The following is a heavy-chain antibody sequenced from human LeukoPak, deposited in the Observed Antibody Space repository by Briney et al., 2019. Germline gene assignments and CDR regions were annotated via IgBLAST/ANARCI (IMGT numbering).Heavy chain of an antibody. CDR1: GGTLSSYA. D-gene: IGHD6-13*01. Sequence: GSSVKVSCKASGGTLSSYAISWVRQAPGQGLEWMGGIIPIFGTANYAQKFQGRVTITADESTSTAYMELSSLRSEDTAVYYCARGLLGEAAAPSFDYWGQGTLVTVSS. CDR3: ARGLLGEAAAPSFDY. CDR2: IIPIFGTA. V-gene: IGHV1-69*01. J-gene: IGHJ4*02.